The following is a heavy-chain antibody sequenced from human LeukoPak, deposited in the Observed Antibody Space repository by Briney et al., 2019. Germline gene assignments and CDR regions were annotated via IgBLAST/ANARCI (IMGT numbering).Heavy chain of an antibody. J-gene: IGHJ4*02. CDR2: INHSGST. V-gene: IGHV4-34*01. Sequence: PSETLSLTCAVYGGSFSGYYWSWIRRPPGKGLEWIGEINHSGSTNYNPSLKSRVTISVDTSKNQFSLKLSSVTAADTAVYYCARERVLSTSSWYDYWGQGTLVTVSS. D-gene: IGHD6-13*01. CDR1: GGSFSGYY. CDR3: ARERVLSTSSWYDY.